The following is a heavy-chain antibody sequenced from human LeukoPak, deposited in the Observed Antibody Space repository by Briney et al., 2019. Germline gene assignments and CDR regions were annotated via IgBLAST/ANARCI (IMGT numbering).Heavy chain of an antibody. CDR1: GGTFSSYA. V-gene: IGHV1-69*13. Sequence: ASVKVSCKASGGTFSSYAISRVRQAPGQGLEWMGGIIPIFGTANYAQKFQGRVTITADESTSTAYMELSSLRSEDTAVYYCASPGIGSGSYYKSDYWGQGTLVTVSS. CDR3: ASPGIGSGSYYKSDY. CDR2: IIPIFGTA. J-gene: IGHJ4*02. D-gene: IGHD3-10*01.